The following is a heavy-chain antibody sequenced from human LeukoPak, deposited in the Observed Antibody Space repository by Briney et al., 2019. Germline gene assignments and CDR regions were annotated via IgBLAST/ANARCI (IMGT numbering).Heavy chain of an antibody. V-gene: IGHV3-66*01. CDR1: GFLVTSHS. J-gene: IGHJ4*02. D-gene: IGHD1-7*01. CDR2: VYTVGRT. Sequence: GGSLRLSCAPSGFLVTSHSMNWVRQAPGKGLESVSTVYTVGRTFYADSVRGRMTVSRDISRNTLYLHMDSLRVEDTAVYYCARDLRVDETTRGLDYWGRGALVTVSS. CDR3: ARDLRVDETTRGLDY.